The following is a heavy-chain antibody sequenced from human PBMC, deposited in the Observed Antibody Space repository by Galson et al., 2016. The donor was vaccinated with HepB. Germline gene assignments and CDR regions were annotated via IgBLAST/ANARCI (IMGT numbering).Heavy chain of an antibody. CDR2: IYPGDSNT. D-gene: IGHD1-26*01. CDR3: ARHTILGRELISSPPDL. CDR1: GSSFTSYW. J-gene: IGHJ5*02. V-gene: IGHV5-51*01. Sequence: QSGAEVKKPGESLKISCKGSGSSFTSYWIGWVRQMPGKGLEWMGIIYPGDSNTRYSPSFERQVTISADKSISTAYLQWRSLKASDTAMYYCARHTILGRELISSPPDLWGQGTLVTVSS.